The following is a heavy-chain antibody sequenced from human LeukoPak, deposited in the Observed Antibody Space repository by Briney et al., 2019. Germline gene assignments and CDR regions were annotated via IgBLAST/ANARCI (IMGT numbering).Heavy chain of an antibody. CDR2: IYHSGST. CDR1: GGSISSSNW. D-gene: IGHD1-1*01. V-gene: IGHV4-4*02. Sequence: SETLSLTCAVSGGSISSSNWWSWVRQPPGKGLEWIGEIYHSGSTNYNPSLKSRVTISVDTSKNQFSLKLSSVTAADTAVYYCARDPNWNDVHFDYWGQGTLVTVSS. J-gene: IGHJ4*02. CDR3: ARDPNWNDVHFDY.